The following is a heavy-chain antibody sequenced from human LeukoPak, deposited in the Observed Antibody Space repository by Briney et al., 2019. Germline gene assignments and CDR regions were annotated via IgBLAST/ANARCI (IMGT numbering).Heavy chain of an antibody. CDR2: NYWDDDR. CDR3: AHRKNYYDSSVFDN. V-gene: IGHV2-5*02. J-gene: IGHJ4*02. D-gene: IGHD3-22*01. Sequence: SGPTLFHPTQTHTLTCTFSGFSLDTRGVGVGWIRQPLGRALEWLTPNYWDDDRRYSPSLKSRLTITKDTSKNQVVLTMTNMDPVDTAKYFCAHRKNYYDSSVFDNWGQGTLVTVSS. CDR1: GFSLDTRGVG.